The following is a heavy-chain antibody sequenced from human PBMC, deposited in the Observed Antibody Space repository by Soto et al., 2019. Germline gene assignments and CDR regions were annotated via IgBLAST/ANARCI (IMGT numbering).Heavy chain of an antibody. D-gene: IGHD6-13*01. J-gene: IGHJ4*02. CDR1: GFTFSSYA. V-gene: IGHV3-30-3*01. Sequence: GGSLRLSCAASGFTFSSYAMHWVRQAPGKGLEWVAVISYDGSNKYYADSVKGRFTISRDNSKNTLYLQMNSLRAEDTAVYYCARAIIPGYSSSSPADYWGQGTLVTVSS. CDR2: ISYDGSNK. CDR3: ARAIIPGYSSSSPADY.